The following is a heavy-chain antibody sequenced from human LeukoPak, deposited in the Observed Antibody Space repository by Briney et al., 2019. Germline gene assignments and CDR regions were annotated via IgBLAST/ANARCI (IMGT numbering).Heavy chain of an antibody. CDR1: GGSVSSSIYY. V-gene: IGHV4-39*01. CDR2: IYYSGST. D-gene: IGHD3-9*01. CDR3: ASRNDILTGYVFDF. J-gene: IGHJ4*02. Sequence: SETLSLTCTVSGGSVSSSIYYRGWIRQPPGKGLEWIGSIYYSGSTSYNPSLKSRVTISVDTSKNQFSLKLTSVTAADTAVYYCASRNDILTGYVFDFWGQGTLVTVSS.